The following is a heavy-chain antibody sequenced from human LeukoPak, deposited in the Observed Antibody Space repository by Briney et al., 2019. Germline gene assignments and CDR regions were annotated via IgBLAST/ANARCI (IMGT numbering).Heavy chain of an antibody. CDR1: GCSISSSSYY. D-gene: IGHD2-2*02. V-gene: IGHV4-39*07. CDR3: AREIVVVPAAIDGSWFDP. CDR2: IYYSGST. Sequence: SETLSLTCTVSGCSISSSSYYWGWIRQPPGKGLEWIGSIYYSGSTYYNPSLKSRVTISVDTSKNQFSLKLSSVTAADTAVYYCAREIVVVPAAIDGSWFDPWGQGTLVTVSS. J-gene: IGHJ5*02.